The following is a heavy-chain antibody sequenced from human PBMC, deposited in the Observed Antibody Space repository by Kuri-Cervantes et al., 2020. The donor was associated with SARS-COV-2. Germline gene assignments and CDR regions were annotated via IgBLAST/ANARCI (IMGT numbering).Heavy chain of an antibody. CDR3: ARVDSSSVDY. CDR1: GGSISSGSYY. D-gene: IGHD6-6*01. Sequence: SCTVSGGSISSGSYYWSWIRQPAGKGLEWIGRIYTSGSTNYNPSLKSRVTISVDTSKNQFSLKLSSVTAADTAVYYCARVDSSSVDYWGQGTLVTVSS. CDR2: IYTSGST. J-gene: IGHJ4*02. V-gene: IGHV4-61*02.